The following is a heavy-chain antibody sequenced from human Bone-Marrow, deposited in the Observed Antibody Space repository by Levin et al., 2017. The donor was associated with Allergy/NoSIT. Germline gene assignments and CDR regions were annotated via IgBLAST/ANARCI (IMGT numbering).Heavy chain of an antibody. J-gene: IGHJ4*02. Sequence: SLKISCAASGFTFDDFGMHWVRQVPGKGLEWVAGISWNSGDIGYAVSVKGRFTISRDNARNSLLLQMNSLRVEDTALYYCARDGKIASIFGVVITGGLNDWGEGTLVTVSS. V-gene: IGHV3-9*01. D-gene: IGHD3-3*01. CDR3: ARDGKIASIFGVVITGGLND. CDR2: ISWNSGDI. CDR1: GFTFDDFG.